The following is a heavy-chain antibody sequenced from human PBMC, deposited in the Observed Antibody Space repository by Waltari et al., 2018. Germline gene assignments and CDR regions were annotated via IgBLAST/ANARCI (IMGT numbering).Heavy chain of an antibody. J-gene: IGHJ4*02. D-gene: IGHD3-22*01. V-gene: IGHV3-53*01. CDR3: ARSFRGYYDSSGDLDY. CDR1: AFTVSVNY. CDR2: IYSGGST. Sequence: EVQLVESGGGLIQPGGSLRLSCAASAFTVSVNYVSWVRQAPGKGLECVSVIYSGGSTYYADSVKGRFTISRDNSKNTLYLQMNSLRAEDTAVYYCARSFRGYYDSSGDLDYWGQGTLVTVSS.